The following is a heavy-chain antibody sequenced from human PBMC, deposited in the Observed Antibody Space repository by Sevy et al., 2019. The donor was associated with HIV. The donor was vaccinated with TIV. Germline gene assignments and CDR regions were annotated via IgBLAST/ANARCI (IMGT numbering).Heavy chain of an antibody. CDR3: ARAYCSGGRCYSLAY. J-gene: IGHJ4*02. V-gene: IGHV1-18*01. Sequence: ASVKVSCKASGYTFTTYRITWVRQAPGQGLESLGRISAHNGDTEYPQKFQGRVTMITDTTTSKAYMELMSLRSDDTAIYYCARAYCSGGRCYSLAYWGQGTLVTVSS. CDR1: GYTFTTYR. CDR2: ISAHNGDT. D-gene: IGHD2-15*01.